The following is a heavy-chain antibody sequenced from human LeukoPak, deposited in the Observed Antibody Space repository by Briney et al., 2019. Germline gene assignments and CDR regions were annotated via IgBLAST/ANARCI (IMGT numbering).Heavy chain of an antibody. Sequence: SETLSLTCAVYGGSFSGYYWSWIRQPPGKGLEWIGEINHSGSTNYNPSLKSRVTISVDTSKNQFSLKLSSVTAADTAVYYCARDYDSSGYYELDAFDTWGQGTMVTVSS. CDR2: INHSGST. CDR1: GGSFSGYY. V-gene: IGHV4-34*01. CDR3: ARDYDSSGYYELDAFDT. J-gene: IGHJ3*02. D-gene: IGHD3-22*01.